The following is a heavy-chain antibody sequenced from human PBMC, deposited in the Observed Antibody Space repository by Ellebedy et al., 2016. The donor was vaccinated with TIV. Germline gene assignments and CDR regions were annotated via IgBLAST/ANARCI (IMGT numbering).Heavy chain of an antibody. CDR2: ISKAGSST. CDR1: GFAFSRYG. CDR3: AKDHDSSGWYISADF. Sequence: GESLKISCAASGFAFSRYGMHWVRQAPGKGLEWVAAISKAGSSTPYMDSVKGRFTISRDDSKNTVYLEMNSLKPEDTAVYYCAKDHDSSGWYISADFWGQGTLVTVSS. J-gene: IGHJ4*02. D-gene: IGHD6-19*01. V-gene: IGHV3-30*18.